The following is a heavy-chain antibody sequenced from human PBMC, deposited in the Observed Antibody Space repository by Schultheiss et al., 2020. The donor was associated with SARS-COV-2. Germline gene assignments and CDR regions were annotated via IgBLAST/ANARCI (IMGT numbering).Heavy chain of an antibody. J-gene: IGHJ4*02. CDR3: AREPLSLGY. D-gene: IGHD2-2*01. CDR2: IYYSGST. CDR1: GGSFSDYY. V-gene: IGHV4-34*01. Sequence: SETLSLTCAVYGGSFSDYYWSWIRQHPGKGLEWIGYIYYSGSTYYNPSLKSRVTISVDTSKNQFSLKLSSVTAADTAVYYCAREPLSLGYWGQGTLVTVSS.